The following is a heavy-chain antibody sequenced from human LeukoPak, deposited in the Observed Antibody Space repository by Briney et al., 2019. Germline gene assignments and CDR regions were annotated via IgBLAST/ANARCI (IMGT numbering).Heavy chain of an antibody. Sequence: RASVKVSCKASGYTFTGYYMHWVRQAPGQGLEWMGWINPNSGGTNYAQKFQGRVTMTRDTSISTAYMELSRLRSDDTAVYYCARGPFYENNWFDPWGQGTLVTVSS. CDR2: INPNSGGT. J-gene: IGHJ5*02. D-gene: IGHD3-3*01. CDR3: ARGPFYENNWFDP. CDR1: GYTFTGYY. V-gene: IGHV1-2*02.